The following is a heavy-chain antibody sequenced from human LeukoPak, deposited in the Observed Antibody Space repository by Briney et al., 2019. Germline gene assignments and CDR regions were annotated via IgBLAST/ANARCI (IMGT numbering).Heavy chain of an antibody. V-gene: IGHV3-33*06. J-gene: IGHJ4*02. CDR2: IRSDGSNP. Sequence: GRSLRLSCAASAFTFSHYGMHWVRQAPVKGLEWVAVIRSDGSNPYYADSVKGRFTISRDNSKNTLYLQMNSLRAEDTAVYYCAKLFPLYSGYGRFDYWGQGTLVTVSS. CDR1: AFTFSHYG. D-gene: IGHD5-12*01. CDR3: AKLFPLYSGYGRFDY.